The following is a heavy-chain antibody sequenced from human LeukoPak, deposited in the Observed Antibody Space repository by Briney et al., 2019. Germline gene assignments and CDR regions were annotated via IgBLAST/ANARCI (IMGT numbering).Heavy chain of an antibody. CDR1: GGSISSSSYY. V-gene: IGHV4-39*01. Sequence: PSETLSLTCTVSGGSISSSSYYWGWIRQPPGKGLEWIGSIYYSGSTYYNPSLKSRVTISVDTSKNQFSLKLSSVTAADTAVYYCARGSIPVTQSSSWYRRRGMGNWFDPWGQGTLVTVSS. CDR2: IYYSGST. CDR3: ARGSIPVTQSSSWYRRRGMGNWFDP. D-gene: IGHD6-13*01. J-gene: IGHJ5*02.